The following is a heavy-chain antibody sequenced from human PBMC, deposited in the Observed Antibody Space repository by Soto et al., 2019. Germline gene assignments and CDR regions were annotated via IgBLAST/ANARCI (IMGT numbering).Heavy chain of an antibody. V-gene: IGHV3-30-3*01. CDR1: GFTFSSYA. D-gene: IGHD4-17*01. CDR3: AREDVPYGDYVSWFDP. J-gene: IGHJ5*02. Sequence: QVQLVESGGGVVQPGRSLRLSCAASGFTFSSYAMHWVRQAPGKGLEWVAVISYDGSNKYYADSVKGRFTISRDNSKNTLYLQMNSLRAEDTAVYYCAREDVPYGDYVSWFDPWGQGTLVTVSS. CDR2: ISYDGSNK.